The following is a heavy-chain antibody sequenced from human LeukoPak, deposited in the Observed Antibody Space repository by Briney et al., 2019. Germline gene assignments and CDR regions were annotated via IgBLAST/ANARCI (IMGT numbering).Heavy chain of an antibody. CDR3: ARHKDYYYSYMDV. J-gene: IGHJ6*03. CDR2: IYYSGST. CDR1: GDSISTSSYY. V-gene: IGHV4-39*01. Sequence: SETLSLTCSVSGDSISTSSYYWGWLRQPPGKGLAWIGTIYYSGSTYHNPSLTSRVTISVDTSKNQFSLKLSSVTAADTAVYYCARHKDYYYSYMDVWGKGTTVTISS.